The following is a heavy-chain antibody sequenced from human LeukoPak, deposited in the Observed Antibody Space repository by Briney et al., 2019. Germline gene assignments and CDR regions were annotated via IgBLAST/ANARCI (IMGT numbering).Heavy chain of an antibody. CDR3: AKDPRICSGGSCCSERFDY. Sequence: AGRSLRLSCAASGFSVSSNYVSWVRQAPGKGLEWVSVIYSGGTTYYAESIKGRFTISRDNSKKTTYLQINNLRAADTAVQYCAKDPRICSGGSCCSERFDYWGQGAMVTVSS. J-gene: IGHJ4*02. D-gene: IGHD2-15*01. CDR2: IYSGGTT. CDR1: GFSVSSNY. V-gene: IGHV3-53*01.